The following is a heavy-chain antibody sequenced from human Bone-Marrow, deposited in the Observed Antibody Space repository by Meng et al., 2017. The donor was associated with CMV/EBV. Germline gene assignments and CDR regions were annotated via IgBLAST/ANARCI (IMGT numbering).Heavy chain of an antibody. CDR1: GFTCSSYG. D-gene: IGHD2-15*01. CDR2: ISYDGSNK. CDR3: AKDNLPVLYAIDY. Sequence: ASGFTCSSYGMHWVRQAPGKGLEWVAVISYDGSNKYYADSVKGRFTISRDNSKNTLYLQMNSLRAEDTAVYYCAKDNLPVLYAIDYWGQGTLVTVSS. J-gene: IGHJ4*02. V-gene: IGHV3-30*18.